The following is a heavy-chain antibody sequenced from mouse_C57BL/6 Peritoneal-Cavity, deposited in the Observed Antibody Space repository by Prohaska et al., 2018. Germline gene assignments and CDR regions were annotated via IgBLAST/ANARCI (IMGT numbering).Heavy chain of an antibody. D-gene: IGHD2-3*01. J-gene: IGHJ1*03. CDR3: AGDYDGYWYFDV. V-gene: IGHV12-3*01. Sequence: QMQLQESGPGLVKPSQSLFLTCSITGFPITSGYYWIWIRQSPGKPLEWMGYITHSGETFYNPSLQSPISITRETSKNQVFRQLNSVTTEDTAMYYCAGDYDGYWYFDVWGTGTTVTVSS. CDR1: GFPITSGYY. CDR2: ITHSGET.